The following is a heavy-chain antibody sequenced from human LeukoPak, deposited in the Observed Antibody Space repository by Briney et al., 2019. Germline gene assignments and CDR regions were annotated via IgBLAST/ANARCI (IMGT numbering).Heavy chain of an antibody. D-gene: IGHD6-13*01. V-gene: IGHV1-8*01. J-gene: IGHJ4*02. CDR1: GYPFRNYD. CDR3: ARSRLAAADYYFDY. CDR2: INPHSGKT. Sequence: ASVKVSCKTSGYPFRNYDINWVRQATGQGLEWMGWINPHSGKTGYAQKFQGRVTMTTDTSASTAYMELSRLRSDDTAVYYCARSRLAAADYYFDYWGQGTLVTVSS.